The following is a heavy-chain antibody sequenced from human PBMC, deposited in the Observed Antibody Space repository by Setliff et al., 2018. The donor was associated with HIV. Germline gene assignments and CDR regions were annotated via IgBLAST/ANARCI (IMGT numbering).Heavy chain of an antibody. CDR3: TKGGAHDRRKFIDY. D-gene: IGHD3-16*01. V-gene: IGHV3-23*01. Sequence: PGGSLRLSCAASGFTFSSFAMTWVRQAPGKGLEWVTTIRGYDEATHYTDSVKGRFTISRDISRNTLYLQMNSLRVEDTAVYYCTKGGAHDRRKFIDYWGQGTLVTVSS. CDR1: GFTFSSFA. J-gene: IGHJ4*02. CDR2: IRGYDEAT.